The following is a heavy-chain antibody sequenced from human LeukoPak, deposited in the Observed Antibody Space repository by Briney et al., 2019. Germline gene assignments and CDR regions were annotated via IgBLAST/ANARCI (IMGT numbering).Heavy chain of an antibody. CDR3: ACLSVSHNNYFDY. V-gene: IGHV4-59*08. CDR2: FSYSGST. D-gene: IGHD5/OR15-5a*01. Sequence: SETLSLTCTVSGASIYTYYWTWIRQPPAKGLEWIGDFSYSGSTSYSPSLKSRVTISVDTSKTQISLKLTSATAADTAFYYCACLSVSHNNYFDYWGQGILVTVSS. CDR1: GASIYTYY. J-gene: IGHJ4*02.